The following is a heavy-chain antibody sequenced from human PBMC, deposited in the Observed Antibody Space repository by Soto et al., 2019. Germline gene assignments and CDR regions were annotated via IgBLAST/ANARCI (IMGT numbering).Heavy chain of an antibody. CDR1: GYTFTSYG. CDR2: ISAYNGNT. D-gene: IGHD3-22*01. Sequence: ASVKVSCKASGYTFTSYGISCVGQAPLQWLDGMGCISAYNGNTNYAQKLQGRVTMTTDTSTSTAYMELRSLRSDDTAVYYCARDRPQAEISGYFYDSSGYSKERGLHYFDYWGQGTLVTVSS. V-gene: IGHV1-18*04. J-gene: IGHJ4*02. CDR3: ARDRPQAEISGYFYDSSGYSKERGLHYFDY.